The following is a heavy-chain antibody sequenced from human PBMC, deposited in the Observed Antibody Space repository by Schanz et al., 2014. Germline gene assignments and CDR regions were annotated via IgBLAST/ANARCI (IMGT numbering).Heavy chain of an antibody. D-gene: IGHD6-13*01. CDR1: GYTFTSYG. J-gene: IGHJ4*02. Sequence: QVQLVQSGTQVKKPGASVKVSCKASGYTFTSYGINWVRQAPGQGLEWMGWISGSNGNTNYTQKFQGRVTMTIDPYTSTAYMELRSLRSDDTAVYYCARDGVDAAAGGNYWGQGTLVTDSS. CDR3: ARDGVDAAAGGNY. CDR2: ISGSNGNT. V-gene: IGHV1-18*01.